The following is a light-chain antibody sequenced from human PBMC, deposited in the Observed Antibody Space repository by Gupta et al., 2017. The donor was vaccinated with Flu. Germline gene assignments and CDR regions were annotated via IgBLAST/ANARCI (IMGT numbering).Light chain of an antibody. V-gene: IGKV3-20*01. CDR2: GTS. J-gene: IGKJ3*01. Sequence: EIVLTPSSGTLSSSPGERATLSCRASQSFSSAHLAWYQQRPGQAPRLLIYGTSSRATGIPDRFSGSGSGTDFTLTINRLEPEDFAVYYCQQYGRAPFTFGPGTKVDVK. CDR3: QQYGRAPFT. CDR1: QSFSSAH.